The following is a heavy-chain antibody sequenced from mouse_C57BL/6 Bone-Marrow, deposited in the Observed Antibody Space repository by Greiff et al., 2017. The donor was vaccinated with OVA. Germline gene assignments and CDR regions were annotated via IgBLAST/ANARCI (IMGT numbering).Heavy chain of an antibody. V-gene: IGHV14-4*01. D-gene: IGHD2-2*01. Sequence: EVQLQQSGAELVRPGASVKLSCTASGFNIKDDYMHWVKQRPEQGLEWIGWIAPENGDTEYASKFQGKATITADTSSNTAYLQLSSLTSEDTAVYYCTTVYYGYDAGAWFAYWGQGTLVTVSA. CDR3: TTVYYGYDAGAWFAY. CDR2: IAPENGDT. CDR1: GFNIKDDY. J-gene: IGHJ3*01.